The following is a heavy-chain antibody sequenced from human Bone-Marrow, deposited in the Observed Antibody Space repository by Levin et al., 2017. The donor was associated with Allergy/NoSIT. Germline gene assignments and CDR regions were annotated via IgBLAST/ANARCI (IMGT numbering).Heavy chain of an antibody. CDR2: IYYSGST. V-gene: IGHV4-39*01. CDR3: ARMGDYPPRYFAR. J-gene: IGHJ2*01. D-gene: IGHD4-17*01. Sequence: AGGSLRLSCTVSGGSISSSSYYWGWIRQPPGKGLEWIGSIYYSGSTYYNPSLKSRVTISVDTSKNQFSLKLSSVTAADTAVYYCARMGDYPPRYFARWGRGTLVTVSS. CDR1: GGSISSSSYY.